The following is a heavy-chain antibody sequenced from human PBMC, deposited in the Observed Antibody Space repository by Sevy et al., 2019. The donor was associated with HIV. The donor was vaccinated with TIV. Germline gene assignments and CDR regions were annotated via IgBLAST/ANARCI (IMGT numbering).Heavy chain of an antibody. D-gene: IGHD1-26*01. J-gene: IGHJ4*02. Sequence: ASVKVSCKTSGYTFTDYGIGWVRQAPGQGLEWVSWINPSDGNRNYAQRLQGRVTMTTGTSTSTAYMELWSLRSDDTAIYYCARDVTGNYYVDYWGQGTLVTVSS. CDR1: GYTFTDYG. CDR3: ARDVTGNYYVDY. CDR2: INPSDGNR. V-gene: IGHV1-18*01.